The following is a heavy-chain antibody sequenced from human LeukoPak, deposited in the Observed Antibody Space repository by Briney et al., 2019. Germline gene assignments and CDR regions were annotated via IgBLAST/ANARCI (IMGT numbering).Heavy chain of an antibody. CDR3: ARVRDWDLLRLFDY. V-gene: IGHV1-2*02. D-gene: IGHD1-26*01. CDR1: EYTFTGYY. J-gene: IGHJ4*02. Sequence: ASVKVSCKASEYTFTGYYMHWVRQAPGQGLEWMGWINPNSSGTNYAQKFQGRVTMTRDTSISTTYMELSRLRFDDTAVYYCARVRDWDLLRLFDYWGQGTLVTVSS. CDR2: INPNSSGT.